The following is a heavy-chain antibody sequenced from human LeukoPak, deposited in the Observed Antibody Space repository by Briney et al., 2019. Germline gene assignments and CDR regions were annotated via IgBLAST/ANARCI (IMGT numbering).Heavy chain of an antibody. CDR1: GYTFTSYD. V-gene: IGHV1-8*01. CDR2: MNPNSGNT. CDR3: ARGTGWGAYYYYYYYMDV. J-gene: IGHJ6*03. D-gene: IGHD6-19*01. Sequence: ASVKVSCKXSGYTFTSYDINWVRQATGQGLERMGWMNPNSGNTGYAQKFQGRVTMTRNTSISTAYMELSSLRSEDTAVYYCARGTGWGAYYYYYYYMDVWGKGTTVTVSS.